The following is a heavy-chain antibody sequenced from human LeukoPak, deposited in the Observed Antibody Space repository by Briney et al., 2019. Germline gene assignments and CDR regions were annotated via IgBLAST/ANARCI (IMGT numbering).Heavy chain of an antibody. Sequence: SETLSLTCTVSGGSIGSYYWSWIRQPPGKGLEWIGYIYYSGSTNYNPSLKSRVTISVDTSKNQFSLKLSSVTAADTAVYYCARETPDGYGLYWGQGTLVTVSS. CDR3: ARETPDGYGLY. CDR1: GGSIGSYY. V-gene: IGHV4-59*01. D-gene: IGHD5-24*01. CDR2: IYYSGST. J-gene: IGHJ4*02.